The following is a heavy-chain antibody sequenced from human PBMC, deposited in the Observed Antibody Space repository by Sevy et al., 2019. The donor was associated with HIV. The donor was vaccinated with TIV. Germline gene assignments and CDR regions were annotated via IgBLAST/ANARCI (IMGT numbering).Heavy chain of an antibody. CDR1: GFTFSSYA. Sequence: GGSLRLSCAASGFTFSSYAMSWVRQAPGMGLEWVSAISGSGGSTYYADSVKGRFTISRDNSKNTLYLQMNSLAAEDTAVYYCAKGVTMIVVARTFDYWGQGTLVTVSS. J-gene: IGHJ4*02. D-gene: IGHD3-22*01. CDR2: ISGSGGST. CDR3: AKGVTMIVVARTFDY. V-gene: IGHV3-23*01.